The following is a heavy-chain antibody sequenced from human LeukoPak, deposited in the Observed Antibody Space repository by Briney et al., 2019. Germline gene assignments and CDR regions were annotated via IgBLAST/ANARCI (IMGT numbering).Heavy chain of an antibody. CDR3: AKGTCSSKSCYDFDY. CDR2: ISGSGGST. Sequence: QSGGSLRLSCAASGFTFSSYAMSWVRQAPGKGLEWVSAISGSGGSTYYADSVKGRFTISRDNSENTLYLQMNSLRADDTAVYYCAKGTCSSKSCYDFDYWGQGTLVTVSS. D-gene: IGHD2-2*01. J-gene: IGHJ4*02. CDR1: GFTFSSYA. V-gene: IGHV3-23*01.